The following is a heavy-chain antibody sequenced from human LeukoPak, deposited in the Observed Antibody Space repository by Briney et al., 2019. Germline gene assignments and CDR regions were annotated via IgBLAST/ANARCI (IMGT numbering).Heavy chain of an antibody. V-gene: IGHV1-2*02. D-gene: IGHD6-13*01. J-gene: IGHJ4*02. Sequence: ASVQVSCQASGYTFTGYYMHWVRQAPGQGLEWMGWINPNSGGTNYAQKFQGRVTMTRDTSISTAYMELSRLRSDDTAVYYCASSSRNVKDYFDYWGQGTLVTVSS. CDR1: GYTFTGYY. CDR3: ASSSRNVKDYFDY. CDR2: INPNSGGT.